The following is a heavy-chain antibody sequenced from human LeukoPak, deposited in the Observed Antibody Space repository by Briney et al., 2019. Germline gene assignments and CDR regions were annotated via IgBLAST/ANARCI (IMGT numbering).Heavy chain of an antibody. CDR1: GFTFDDYA. CDR3: AKDVVAASTGFFDY. J-gene: IGHJ4*02. CDR2: ISWNSGSI. Sequence: GGSLRLSCVASGFTFDDYAMHWVRQAPGKGLEWVSGISWNSGSIGYADSVKGRFTISRDNAKNSLYLQMNSLRAEDMALYYCAKDVVAASTGFFDYWGQGTLVTVSS. D-gene: IGHD1-14*01. V-gene: IGHV3-9*03.